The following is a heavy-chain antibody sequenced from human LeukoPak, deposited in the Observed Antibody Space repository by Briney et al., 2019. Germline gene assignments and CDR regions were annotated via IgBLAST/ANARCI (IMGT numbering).Heavy chain of an antibody. J-gene: IGHJ4*02. CDR1: GGSFSGYY. CDR3: AREGYCSGGSCESIDY. Sequence: SETLSLTCAVYGGSFSGYYWSWIRQPPGKGLEWIGEINHSGSTNYNPSLKSRVTISVDTSKNQFSLKLSSVTAADTAVYYCAREGYCSGGSCESIDYWGQGTLVTVSS. D-gene: IGHD2-15*01. CDR2: INHSGST. V-gene: IGHV4-34*01.